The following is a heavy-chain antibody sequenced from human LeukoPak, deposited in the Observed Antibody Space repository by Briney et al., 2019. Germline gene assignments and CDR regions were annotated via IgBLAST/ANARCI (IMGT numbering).Heavy chain of an antibody. CDR1: GFAFSSNW. CDR3: AKDRIPVEVAGGTSFDY. Sequence: GGSLGFSCAASGFAFSSNWMHWVRQAPGKGLEWVAVISYDGSNKYYADSVKGRFTISRDNSKNTLYLQMNSLRAEDTAVYYCAKDRIPVEVAGGTSFDYWGQGTLVTVSS. D-gene: IGHD6-19*01. V-gene: IGHV3-30*18. CDR2: ISYDGSNK. J-gene: IGHJ4*02.